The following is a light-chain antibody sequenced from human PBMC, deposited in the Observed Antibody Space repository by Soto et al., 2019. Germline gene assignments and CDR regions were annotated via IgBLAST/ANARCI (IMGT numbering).Light chain of an antibody. V-gene: IGKV1-5*03. Sequence: DIQMTQSPPTLSASVGDRVTITCRASQSISGWLAWYQQKPGKAPNLLIYQASTLESGVPSRFSCSGSGTEFTLTISSLQPDDFATYHCQQHNTYSRTFGQGTKVEIK. CDR3: QQHNTYSRT. CDR1: QSISGW. J-gene: IGKJ1*01. CDR2: QAS.